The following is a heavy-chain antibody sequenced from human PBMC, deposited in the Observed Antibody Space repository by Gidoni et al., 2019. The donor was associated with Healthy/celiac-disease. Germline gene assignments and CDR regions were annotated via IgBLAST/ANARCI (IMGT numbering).Heavy chain of an antibody. Sequence: QVQLVESGGGVVQPGRSLRLSCSASRFPFSSYGMHWVRQAPGKGLEWVAVISYDGSNKYYADSVKGRFTISRDNSKNTLYLQMNSLRAEDTAVYYCAKDRRSSSSLIDYWGQGTLVTVSS. CDR3: AKDRRSSSSLIDY. D-gene: IGHD6-6*01. V-gene: IGHV3-30*18. J-gene: IGHJ4*02. CDR1: RFPFSSYG. CDR2: ISYDGSNK.